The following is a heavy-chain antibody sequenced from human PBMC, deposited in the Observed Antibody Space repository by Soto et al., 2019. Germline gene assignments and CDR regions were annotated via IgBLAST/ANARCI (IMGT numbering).Heavy chain of an antibody. V-gene: IGHV3-30*04. J-gene: IGHJ4*02. CDR2: ISYDGSNK. CDR1: EFTFSGYA. CDR3: ARGYSSSYFYLDY. D-gene: IGHD6-13*01. Sequence: PGGSLRLSCAASEFTFSGYAMHWVRQAPGKGLEWVAVISYDGSNKYYADSVKGRFTISRDNSKNTLYLQMNSLRAEDTAVYYCARGYSSSYFYLDYWGQGTLVPVSS.